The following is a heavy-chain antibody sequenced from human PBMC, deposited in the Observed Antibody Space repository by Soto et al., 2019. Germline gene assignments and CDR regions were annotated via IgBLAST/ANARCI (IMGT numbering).Heavy chain of an antibody. CDR3: ASTDKDCGGDCYYEIDY. CDR1: GGSISSYY. D-gene: IGHD2-21*02. CDR2: IYYSGST. Sequence: PSETLSLTCTVSGGSISSYYWSWIRQPPGKGLEWIGYIYYSGSTNYNPSLKSRVTISVDTSKNQFSLKLSSVTAADTAVYYCASTDKDCGGDCYYEIDYWGQGTLVTVS. J-gene: IGHJ4*02. V-gene: IGHV4-59*01.